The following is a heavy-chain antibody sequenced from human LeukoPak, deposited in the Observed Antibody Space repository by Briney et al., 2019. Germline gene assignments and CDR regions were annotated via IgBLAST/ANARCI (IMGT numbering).Heavy chain of an antibody. D-gene: IGHD1-26*01. Sequence: PGGSLRLSCAASGFTFSIYNMNWVRQTPGKGLEWVSLISSSSGYIYYTDSVKGRFTISRDNAKNSLYLQMNSLRAEDSAVYYCARGSEWEPLYYFDYWGRGSLVTVSS. J-gene: IGHJ4*02. CDR3: ARGSEWEPLYYFDY. CDR1: GFTFSIYN. CDR2: ISSSSGYI. V-gene: IGHV3-21*06.